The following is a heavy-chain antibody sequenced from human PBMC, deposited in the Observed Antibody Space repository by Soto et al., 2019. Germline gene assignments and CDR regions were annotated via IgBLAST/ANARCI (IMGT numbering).Heavy chain of an antibody. D-gene: IGHD2-2*01. V-gene: IGHV4-4*02. J-gene: IGHJ5*02. CDR2: IYHSGST. CDR3: ARVSLFCSSTSCTPPNWFDP. CDR1: SGSISSSNW. Sequence: SETLSLTCAVSSGSISSSNWWSWVRQPPGKGLEWIGEIYHSGSTNYNPSLKSRVTTSVDKSKNQFSLKLSSVTAADTAVYYCARVSLFCSSTSCTPPNWFDPWGQGTLVTVSS.